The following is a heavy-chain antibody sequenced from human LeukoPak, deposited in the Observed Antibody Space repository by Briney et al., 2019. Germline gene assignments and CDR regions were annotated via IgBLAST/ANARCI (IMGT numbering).Heavy chain of an antibody. D-gene: IGHD3-10*01. J-gene: IGHJ4*02. CDR2: INPNSGGT. CDR1: GYTFTGYY. Sequence: ASVKVSCKASGYTFTGYYMHWVRRAPGQGLEWMGRINPNSGGTNYAQKFQGRVTMTRDTSISTAYMELSRLRSDDTAVYYCARDSRVLWFGELLVEWYFDYWGQGTLVTVSS. CDR3: ARDSRVLWFGELLVEWYFDY. V-gene: IGHV1-2*06.